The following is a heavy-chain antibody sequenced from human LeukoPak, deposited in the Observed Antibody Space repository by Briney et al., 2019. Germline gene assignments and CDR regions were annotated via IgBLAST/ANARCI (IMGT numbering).Heavy chain of an antibody. Sequence: GSLRLSCAASGFTFSSYWMSWVRQPPGKGLERIGSIYYSGSTYYNPSLKSRVTISVDTSKNQFSLKLSSVTAADTAVYYCARHGRYYYGSGSYMYYFDYWGQGTLVTVSS. V-gene: IGHV4-39*01. CDR3: ARHGRYYYGSGSYMYYFDY. CDR2: IYYSGST. CDR1: GFTFSSYW. D-gene: IGHD3-10*01. J-gene: IGHJ4*02.